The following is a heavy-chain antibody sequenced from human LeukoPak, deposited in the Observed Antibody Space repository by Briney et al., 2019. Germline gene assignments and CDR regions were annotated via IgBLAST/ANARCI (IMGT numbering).Heavy chain of an antibody. CDR3: AKEWAYCSSTSCYTTFDY. J-gene: IGHJ4*02. D-gene: IGHD2-2*02. CDR1: GFTFSSYA. V-gene: IGHV3-23*01. CDR2: ISGSGGST. Sequence: GGSPRLSCAASGFTFSSYAMSWVRQAPGKGLGWVSAISGSGGSTYYADSVKGRFTISRDNSKNTLYLQMNSLRAEDTAVYYCAKEWAYCSSTSCYTTFDYWGQGTLVTVSS.